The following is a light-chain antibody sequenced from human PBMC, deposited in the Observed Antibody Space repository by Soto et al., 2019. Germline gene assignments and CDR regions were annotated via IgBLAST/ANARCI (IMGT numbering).Light chain of an antibody. CDR3: QQSYSTPWT. CDR1: QSISSY. J-gene: IGKJ1*01. Sequence: DIQMTQSPSSLSASVGDRVTIICRASQSISSYLNWYQQKPGKAPKLLIYAASSLQSGVPSRFSGSGSGTDFTLTISSLRPEDFATYSCQQSYSTPWTLGQGTKM. CDR2: AAS. V-gene: IGKV1-39*01.